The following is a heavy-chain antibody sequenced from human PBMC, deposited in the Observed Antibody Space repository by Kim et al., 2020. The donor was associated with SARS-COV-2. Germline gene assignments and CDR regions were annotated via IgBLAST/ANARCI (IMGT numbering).Heavy chain of an antibody. CDR2: IKQDGSEK. J-gene: IGHJ3*02. V-gene: IGHV3-7*04. D-gene: IGHD3-22*01. Sequence: GGSLRLSCAASGFTFSSYWMSWVRQAPGKGLEWVANIKQDGSEKYYVDSVKGRFTISRDNAKNSLYLQMNSLRAEDTAVYYCARGTYRSPMIVVVRAFDIWGQGTMVTVSS. CDR1: GFTFSSYW. CDR3: ARGTYRSPMIVVVRAFDI.